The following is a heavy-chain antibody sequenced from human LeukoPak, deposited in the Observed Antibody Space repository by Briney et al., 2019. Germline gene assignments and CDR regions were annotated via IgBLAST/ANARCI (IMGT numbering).Heavy chain of an antibody. CDR1: GLTFSSYA. CDR2: ISDSGGST. D-gene: IGHD5-24*01. CDR3: AKDRATAKPYYFEY. V-gene: IGHV3-23*01. Sequence: LPGGSLGLSCAASGLTFSSYAMSWVRLAPGKGLEWVSAISDSGGSTFYADSVKGRFTISRDNSKNTLYLQMNSLRAEDTAVYYCAKDRATAKPYYFEYWGQGTLVTVSS. J-gene: IGHJ4*02.